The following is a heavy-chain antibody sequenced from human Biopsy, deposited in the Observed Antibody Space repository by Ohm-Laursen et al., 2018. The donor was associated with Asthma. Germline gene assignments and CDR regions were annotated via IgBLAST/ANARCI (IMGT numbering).Heavy chain of an antibody. V-gene: IGHV4-31*02. CDR1: YGSITSGGYY. D-gene: IGHD3-22*01. CDR2: IYYSGST. Sequence: TLSLTWSVSYGSITSGGYYWTWIRQHPGKGLEWIGFIYYSGSTYYNPSLKSRVSISIDTSKNQFSLKLSSVTAADTAVYYCARAQDYYDSRGYYRSFDYWGQGTLGTVSS. J-gene: IGHJ4*02. CDR3: ARAQDYYDSRGYYRSFDY.